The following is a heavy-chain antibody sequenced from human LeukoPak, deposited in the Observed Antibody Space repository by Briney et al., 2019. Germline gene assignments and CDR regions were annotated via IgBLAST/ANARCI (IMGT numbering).Heavy chain of an antibody. CDR3: TKSDGSGLIRT. Sequence: PSETLSLTCTVSGDSLTGYYWGWIRQPPGKGLEWIGNIYYTGNTYYNPSLKSRVTISLDTSKNQFSLKVISMTAADTAVYYCTKSDGSGLIRTCGRGTMVTVSS. CDR2: IYYTGNT. V-gene: IGHV4-39*07. CDR1: GDSLTGYY. D-gene: IGHD3-22*01. J-gene: IGHJ3*01.